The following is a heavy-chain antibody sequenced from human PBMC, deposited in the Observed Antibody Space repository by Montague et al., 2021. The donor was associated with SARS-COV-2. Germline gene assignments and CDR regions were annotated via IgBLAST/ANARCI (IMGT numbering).Heavy chain of an antibody. CDR3: ARPRCSSTSCYGPLWY. CDR2: IYPSGTT. CDR1: GASISSYY. J-gene: IGHJ4*02. V-gene: IGHV4-34*01. Sequence: SETLSLTCAVYGASISSYYWRWIRQPPGNGLEWLGEIYPSGTTNSNPSLKSRITISVDTSKNQFSLKQSSVTAADTAVYYCARPRCSSTSCYGPLWYWGEGTLVSASS. D-gene: IGHD2-2*01.